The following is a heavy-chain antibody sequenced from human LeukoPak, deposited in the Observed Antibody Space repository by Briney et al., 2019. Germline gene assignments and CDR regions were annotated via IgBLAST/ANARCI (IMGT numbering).Heavy chain of an antibody. CDR1: GGSISSYY. CDR3: ARSVLWFGELKFDY. Sequence: SETLSLTCTVSGGSISSYYWSWIRQPPGKGLEWIGYIYYSGSTNYNPSLKSRVTISVDTSKNQFSLKLSSATAADTAVYYCARSVLWFGELKFDYWGQGTLVTVSS. CDR2: IYYSGST. D-gene: IGHD3-10*01. J-gene: IGHJ4*02. V-gene: IGHV4-59*01.